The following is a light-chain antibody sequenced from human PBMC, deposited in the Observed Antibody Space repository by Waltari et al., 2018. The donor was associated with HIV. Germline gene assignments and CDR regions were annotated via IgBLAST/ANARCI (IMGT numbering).Light chain of an antibody. CDR3: QQYYSTPLYA. V-gene: IGKV4-1*01. CDR1: KTVLNNSNNKNH. J-gene: IGKJ2*01. CDR2: WAS. Sequence: DIVMTQSPDSLDVSLGERAAIHCTSSKTVLNNSNNKNHLAWYQQKAGQPPKLLIYWASTRESGVPDRFSGSGSGTDFTLTISSLQAEDVAVYYCQQYYSTPLYAFGQGTKLEIK.